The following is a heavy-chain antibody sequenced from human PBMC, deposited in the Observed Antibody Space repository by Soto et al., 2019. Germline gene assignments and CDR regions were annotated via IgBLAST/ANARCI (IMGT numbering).Heavy chain of an antibody. CDR2: IYWDDDK. CDR1: GFSLSSTRMA. J-gene: IGHJ4*02. CDR3: AHIVVAGLGYYFDY. D-gene: IGHD6-19*01. Sequence: QITLKESGPTLVKPTQTLTLTCTFSGFSLSSTRMAVGWIRQPPGKALEWLALIYWDDDKRYSPFLKSRLTIXXXTXXNQVVLTMSNIAPVDTARYYCAHIVVAGLGYYFDYWGQGTLVTVSS. V-gene: IGHV2-5*02.